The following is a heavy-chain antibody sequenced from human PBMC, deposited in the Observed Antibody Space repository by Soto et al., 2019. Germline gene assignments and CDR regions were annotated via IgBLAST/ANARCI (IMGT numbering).Heavy chain of an antibody. CDR1: GGTFSSYT. J-gene: IGHJ4*02. D-gene: IGHD6-19*01. Sequence: QVQLVQSGAEVTKPGSSVKVSCKASGGTFSSYTISWVRQAPGQGLEWMGRIIPILGIANYAQKFQGRDTITEDKSTRTAYMELSSLRSEDTAVYYCARSPRSSGGYDFYYWGQGTLGTVAS. V-gene: IGHV1-69*02. CDR3: ARSPRSSGGYDFYY. CDR2: IIPILGIA.